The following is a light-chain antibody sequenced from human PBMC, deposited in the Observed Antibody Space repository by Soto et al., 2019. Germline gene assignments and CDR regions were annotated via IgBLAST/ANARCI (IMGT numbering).Light chain of an antibody. CDR2: NAS. Sequence: AIEMTQSPSSLSASVGDRVTITCRASGGIRNDLGWYRQKPGQAPELLIYNASTLQHGVPSRFSGRGSGTDFTLTISSLQPEDFATYYCLQDYHYPYTFGQGTNVDI. J-gene: IGKJ2*01. V-gene: IGKV1-6*01. CDR3: LQDYHYPYT. CDR1: GGIRND.